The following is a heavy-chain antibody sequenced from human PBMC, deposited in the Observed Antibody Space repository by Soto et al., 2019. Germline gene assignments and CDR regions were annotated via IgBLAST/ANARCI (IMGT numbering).Heavy chain of an antibody. CDR1: GGSISSSSYY. V-gene: IGHV4-39*01. CDR3: ATCSSTSCLFSIHFDY. D-gene: IGHD2-2*01. J-gene: IGHJ4*02. Sequence: PSETLSLTCTVSGGSISSSSYYWGWIRQPPGKGLEWIGSIYYSGSTYYNPSLKSRVTISVDTSKNQFSLKLSSVTAADTAVYYCATCSSTSCLFSIHFDYWGQGTLVTVSS. CDR2: IYYSGST.